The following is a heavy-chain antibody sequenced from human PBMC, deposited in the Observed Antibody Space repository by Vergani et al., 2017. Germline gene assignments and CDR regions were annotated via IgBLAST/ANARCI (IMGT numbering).Heavy chain of an antibody. V-gene: IGHV3-23*04. CDR2: ISSSGGST. J-gene: IGHJ4*02. D-gene: IGHD3-10*01. CDR1: GFTFSSYS. CDR3: AKDGGLWFGESY. Sequence: EVQLVESGGGLVKPGGSLRLSCAASGFTFSSYSMNWVRQAPGKGLEWVSSISSSGGSTYYADSVKGRFTISRDNSKNTLYLQMNSLRAEDTAVYYCAKDGGLWFGESYWGQGTLVTVSS.